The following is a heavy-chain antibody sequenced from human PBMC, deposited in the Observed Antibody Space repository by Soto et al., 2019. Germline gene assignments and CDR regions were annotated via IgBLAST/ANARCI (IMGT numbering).Heavy chain of an antibody. J-gene: IGHJ6*02. V-gene: IGHV3-33*01. Sequence: QVQLEESGGGVVQPGRSLRLSCTASGFAFSDYGMHWVRQAPGKGLEWVAIIFYDGSHKYYADSVKGRFTISRDNSRNTVELQMNSLRAEDTATYFCARRRSTVTTPWFYHGMDVWGRGPTVTVSS. CDR3: ARRRSTVTTPWFYHGMDV. D-gene: IGHD4-17*01. CDR1: GFAFSDYG. CDR2: IFYDGSHK.